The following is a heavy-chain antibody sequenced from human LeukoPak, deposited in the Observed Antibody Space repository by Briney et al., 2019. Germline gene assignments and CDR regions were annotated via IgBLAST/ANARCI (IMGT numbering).Heavy chain of an antibody. V-gene: IGHV3-15*01. D-gene: IGHD3-16*01. Sequence: GGSLRLSCAASGFTFSNAWMSWVRQAPGKGLEWVGRIKSKTDGGTTDYAAPVKGRFTISRDDSKNTLYLQMNSLKTEDTAVYYCTSTMITFGGVPSERLDPWGQGTQVTVSS. J-gene: IGHJ5*02. CDR1: GFTFSNAW. CDR3: TSTMITFGGVPSERLDP. CDR2: IKSKTDGGTT.